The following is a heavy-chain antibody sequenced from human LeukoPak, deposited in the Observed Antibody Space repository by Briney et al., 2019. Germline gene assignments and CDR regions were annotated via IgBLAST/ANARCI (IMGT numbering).Heavy chain of an antibody. V-gene: IGHV4-34*01. CDR3: AREFLLNSLGTTVTINWFDP. CDR2: INHSGST. D-gene: IGHD4-17*01. J-gene: IGHJ5*02. Sequence: PSETLSLTCAVYGVSFSGYYWSWIRQPPGKGLEWIGEINHSGSTNYNPSLKSRVTISVDTSKNQFSLKLSSVTAADTAVYYCAREFLLNSLGTTVTINWFDPWGQGTLVTVSS. CDR1: GVSFSGYY.